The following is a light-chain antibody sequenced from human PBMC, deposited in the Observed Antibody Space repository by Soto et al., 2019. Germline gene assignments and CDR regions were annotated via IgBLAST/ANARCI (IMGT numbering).Light chain of an antibody. CDR3: QQYDNWPPIT. CDR1: QSVRSK. J-gene: IGKJ5*01. Sequence: EIVMTQSPATLSVSPGERATLSCRASQSVRSKLAWYQQKPGQAPRLLIYDASTRATGIPARFSGSGSGTEFTLTISSLQSEDFAVYYCQQYDNWPPITFGQGTRLEIK. CDR2: DAS. V-gene: IGKV3-15*01.